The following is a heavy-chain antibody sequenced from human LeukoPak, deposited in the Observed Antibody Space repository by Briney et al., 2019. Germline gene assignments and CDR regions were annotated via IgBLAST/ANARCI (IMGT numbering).Heavy chain of an antibody. CDR1: GFSFTNTW. V-gene: IGHV3-15*01. D-gene: IGHD3-10*01. CDR2: VKSKADDGTT. Sequence: GGSLELSCEASGFSFTNTWMSWVRQAPGKGLEWVGRVKSKADDGTTDYAAPVQGRFTISRDDSKNTLSLQMNSLKTEDTAVYYCATEGGSGSYYGDDAFDMWGQGTMVTVSS. CDR3: ATEGGSGSYYGDDAFDM. J-gene: IGHJ3*02.